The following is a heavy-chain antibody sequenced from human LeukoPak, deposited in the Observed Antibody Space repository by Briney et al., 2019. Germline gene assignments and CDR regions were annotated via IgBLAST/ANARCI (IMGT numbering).Heavy chain of an antibody. CDR1: GFTSSSYW. D-gene: IGHD6-13*01. J-gene: IGHJ4*02. V-gene: IGHV3-7*01. CDR2: VNQDGSEQ. Sequence: PGGSLRLSCVVSGFTSSSYWMSWVRQAPGKGLEWVANVNQDGSEQYYVDSVKGRFMISKDNAKNSLYLQMNSLRVEDTAVYYCARAAAAGTVDYWGQGTLVIVSS. CDR3: ARAAAAGTVDY.